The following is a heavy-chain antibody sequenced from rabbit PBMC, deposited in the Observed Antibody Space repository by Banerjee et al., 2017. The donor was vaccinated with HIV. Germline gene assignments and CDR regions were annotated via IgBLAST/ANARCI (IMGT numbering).Heavy chain of an antibody. CDR3: ARVSTDYAGYGYAYPYFVL. Sequence: QSLEESGGDLVKPGASLTLTCTASGFDFSSSYYMCWVRQAPGKGLEWIACIYTGSSGSRDCGRWAEGRFTSSKTSSTTVALQMTSLTAADTATYFCARVSTDYAGYGYAYPYFVLWGPGTLVTVS. D-gene: IGHD6-1*01. J-gene: IGHJ4*01. CDR1: GFDFSSSYY. CDR2: IYTGSSGSR. V-gene: IGHV1S40*01.